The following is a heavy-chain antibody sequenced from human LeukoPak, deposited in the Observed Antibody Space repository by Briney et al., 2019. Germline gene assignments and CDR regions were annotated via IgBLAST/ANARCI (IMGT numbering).Heavy chain of an antibody. CDR1: GYTFTGYY. CDR2: MNPNSGNT. CDR3: ARGPSDSSSWYWWFDP. J-gene: IGHJ5*02. Sequence: ASVKVSCKASGYTFTGYYMHWVRQAPGQGLEWMGWMNPNSGNTGYAQKFQGRVTMTRNTSISTAYMELSSLRSEDTAVYYCARGPSDSSSWYWWFDPWGQGTLVTVSS. V-gene: IGHV1-8*02. D-gene: IGHD6-13*01.